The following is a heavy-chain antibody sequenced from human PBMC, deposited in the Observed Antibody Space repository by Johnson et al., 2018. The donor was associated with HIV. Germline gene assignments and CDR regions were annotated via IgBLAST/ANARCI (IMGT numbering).Heavy chain of an antibody. J-gene: IGHJ3*02. CDR2: ISGST. V-gene: IGHV3-23*04. Sequence: VQLVESGGDLVQPGGSLRLSCAASGFTFSSYAMSWVRQAPGKGLEWVSSISGSTGYGDSVKGRFTISRDNAKNSLYLQMNSLRAEDTALYYCASRMYSGSSGGAFDIWGQGTMVTVSS. CDR1: GFTFSSYA. D-gene: IGHD1-26*01. CDR3: ASRMYSGSSGGAFDI.